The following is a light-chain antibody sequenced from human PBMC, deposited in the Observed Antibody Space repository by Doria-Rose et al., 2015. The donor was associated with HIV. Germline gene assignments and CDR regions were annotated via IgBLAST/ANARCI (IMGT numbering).Light chain of an antibody. CDR3: HQYGTSWT. CDR2: DGS. Sequence: TQSPGTLSLSPAERATLSCRASQSFSSTYLAWYQQKPGQAHSLLIYDGSTRATGIPDRFSASGSGTDFTLTINRLEPEDFALYYCHQYGTSWTFGQGTKVEI. CDR1: QSFSSTY. V-gene: IGKV3-20*01. J-gene: IGKJ1*01.